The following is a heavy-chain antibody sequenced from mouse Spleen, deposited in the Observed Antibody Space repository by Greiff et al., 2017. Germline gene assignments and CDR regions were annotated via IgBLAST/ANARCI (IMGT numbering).Heavy chain of an antibody. V-gene: IGHV1-4*01. CDR3: ARSSRAPFAY. CDR2: INPSSGYT. D-gene: IGHD3-1*01. Sequence: QVQLQQSGAELARPGAPVKMSCRAFASTFTSYTLHWVKQRPGQGLEWIGYINPSSGYTKYNQKFKDKATLTADKSSSTAYMQLSSLTSEDSAVYYCARSSRAPFAYWGQGTLVTVSA. J-gene: IGHJ3*01. CDR1: ASTFTSYT.